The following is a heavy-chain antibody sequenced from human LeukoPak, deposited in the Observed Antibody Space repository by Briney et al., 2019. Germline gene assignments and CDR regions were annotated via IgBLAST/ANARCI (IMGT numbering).Heavy chain of an antibody. CDR1: GFSLSTSGMG. V-gene: IGHV2-5*02. CDR2: IYWDGDK. CDR3: AHLMVRGTIGDFDY. Sequence: SGPTLVKPTQTLTLTCTFSGFSLSTSGMGVGWIRQPPGKALEWLALIYWDGDKHYSPSLKSRLTITPDTSKNQVVLTLTNMDPVDTATYYCAHLMVRGTIGDFDYWGQGAPVAVSS. J-gene: IGHJ4*02. D-gene: IGHD3-10*01.